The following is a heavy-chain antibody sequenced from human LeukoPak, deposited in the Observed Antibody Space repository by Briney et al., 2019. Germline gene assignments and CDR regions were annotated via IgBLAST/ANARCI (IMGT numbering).Heavy chain of an antibody. CDR3: ARDRSPAPGRSYGRGHFDY. CDR1: GHTLTGYY. CDR2: TIPNSGDT. V-gene: IGHV1-2*02. D-gene: IGHD5-18*01. Sequence: ASVSASCKASGHTLTGYYMHWERQAPGQGLEWMGWTIPNSGDTNYAQKLEGRATMTRDTSINTAYMELSRLRSDDTAVYYCARDRSPAPGRSYGRGHFDYWGQGTLVTVSS. J-gene: IGHJ4*02.